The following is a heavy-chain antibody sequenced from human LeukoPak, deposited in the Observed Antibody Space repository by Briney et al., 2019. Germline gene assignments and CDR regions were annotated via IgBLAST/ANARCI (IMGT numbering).Heavy chain of an antibody. V-gene: IGHV4-31*03. CDR3: GRGRSGIAAGELWFDP. CDR1: GGSISSGGYY. D-gene: IGHD6-13*01. J-gene: IGHJ5*02. CDR2: IYYSGST. Sequence: SETLSLTCTVSGGSISSGGYYWSWIRQHPGKGLKWIGYIYYSGSTYFNPSLKSRVTISVDTSKNQFSLKLSSVTAADTAVYYCGRGRSGIAAGELWFDPWGQGTLVTVSP.